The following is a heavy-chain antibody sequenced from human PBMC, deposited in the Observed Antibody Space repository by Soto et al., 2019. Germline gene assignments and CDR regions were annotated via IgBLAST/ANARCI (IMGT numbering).Heavy chain of an antibody. J-gene: IGHJ5*02. V-gene: IGHV1-8*01. CDR2: MNPNSGNT. D-gene: IGHD2-2*01. Sequence: ASVKVSCKASGYTFTSYDINWVRQATGQGLEWMGWMNPNSGNTGYAQKFQGRVTMTRNTSISTAYMELSSLRSEDTAVYYWARGDSSGTSYPPRWFDPWGKGTLVTVSS. CDR3: ARGDSSGTSYPPRWFDP. CDR1: GYTFTSYD.